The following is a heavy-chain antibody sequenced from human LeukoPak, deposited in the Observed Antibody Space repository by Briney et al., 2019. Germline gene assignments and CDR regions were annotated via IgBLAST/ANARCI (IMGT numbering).Heavy chain of an antibody. J-gene: IGHJ5*02. CDR3: ARGIVVPAARFDP. D-gene: IGHD2-2*01. CDR2: IYYSGST. Sequence: SETLCLTCTVSGGSISSYYWSWIRQPPGKGLEWIGYIYYSGSTNYNPSLKSRVTISVDTSKNQFSLKLSSVTAADTAVYYCARGIVVPAARFDPWGQGTLVTVSS. CDR1: GGSISSYY. V-gene: IGHV4-59*01.